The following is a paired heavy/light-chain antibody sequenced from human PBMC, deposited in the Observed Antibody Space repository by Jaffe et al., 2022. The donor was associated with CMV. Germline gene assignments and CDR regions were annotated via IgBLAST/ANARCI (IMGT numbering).Light chain of an antibody. V-gene: IGKV2-28*01. J-gene: IGKJ4*01. CDR2: LGS. Sequence: DIVMTQSPLSLPVTPGEPASISCRSSQSLLHSNGYNYLDWYLQKPGQSPQLLIYLGSNRAPGVPDRFSGSGSGRDFTLKISRVEAEDVGVYYCMQALQTPPTFGGGTKVEIK. CDR1: QSLLHSNGYNY. CDR3: MQALQTPPT.
Heavy chain of an antibody. CDR2: IKSNSDGGTT. V-gene: IGHV3-15*01. Sequence: ELQLVESGGGLVKPGGSLRLSCAASGFTFRNAWMSWVRQAPGEGLEWVGHIKSNSDGGTTDYAAPVKGRFNISRDDSKRMLYLQMNSLTTEDTAVYYCTTGTWIQLWLPDYWGQGTQVTVSS. J-gene: IGHJ4*02. D-gene: IGHD5-18*01. CDR1: GFTFRNAW. CDR3: TTGTWIQLWLPDY.